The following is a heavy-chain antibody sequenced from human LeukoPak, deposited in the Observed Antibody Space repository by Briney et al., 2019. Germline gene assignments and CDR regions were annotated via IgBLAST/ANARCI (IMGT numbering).Heavy chain of an antibody. D-gene: IGHD6-19*01. CDR1: GFTLSSYA. J-gene: IGHJ4*02. CDR3: AKGYSSGSLYYFDY. CDR2: ISGSGGST. Sequence: PGGSLRLSCAASGFTLSSYAMSWVRQAPGKGLEWVSGISGSGGSTYYADCVKGRFTISRDNSKNTLYLQMNSLRAEDTAVYYCAKGYSSGSLYYFDYWGQGTLVTVSS. V-gene: IGHV3-23*01.